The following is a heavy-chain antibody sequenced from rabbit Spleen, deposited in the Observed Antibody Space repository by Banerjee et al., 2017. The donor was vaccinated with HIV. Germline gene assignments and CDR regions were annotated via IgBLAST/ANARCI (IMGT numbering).Heavy chain of an antibody. V-gene: IGHV1S40*01. CDR3: ARDTSSSFSSYGMDL. CDR2: VDVGSSGFT. D-gene: IGHD1-1*01. CDR1: GVSFSFNNY. Sequence: VESGGDLVKPGASLTLTCTASGVSFSFNNYMCWVRQAPGKGLEWIGCVDVGSSGFTYFATWAKGRFTISKASSTAVTLQMTRLTAADTATYFCARDTSSSFSSYGMDLWGQGTLVTVS. J-gene: IGHJ6*01.